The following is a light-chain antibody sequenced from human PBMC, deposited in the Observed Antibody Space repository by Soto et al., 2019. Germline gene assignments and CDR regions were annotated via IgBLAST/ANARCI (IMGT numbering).Light chain of an antibody. V-gene: IGKV1-9*01. J-gene: IGKJ3*01. CDR1: QDISSF. Sequence: IHLTPSPSSLSASVGDRVTITFRASQDISSFLAWYQQEAGKAPKLLIYVASTLQSGVPSRFSGSGSGTDFTLTISSLQPEDFATYYCQQFKSSPFTFGPGTKVDIK. CDR2: VAS. CDR3: QQFKSSPFT.